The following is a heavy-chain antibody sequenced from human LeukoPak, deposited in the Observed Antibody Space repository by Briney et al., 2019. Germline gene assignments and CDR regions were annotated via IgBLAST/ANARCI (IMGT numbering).Heavy chain of an antibody. CDR1: GFTFSSYS. J-gene: IGHJ4*02. CDR2: ISSSSSYI. CDR3: ARELRSSTSYFDY. Sequence: GGSLRLSCAASGFTFSSYSMNWVRQAPGKGLEWVSSISSSSSYIYHADSVKGRFTISRDNAKNSLYLQMNSLRAEDTAVYYCARELRSSTSYFDYWGQGTLVTVSS. V-gene: IGHV3-21*01. D-gene: IGHD2-2*01.